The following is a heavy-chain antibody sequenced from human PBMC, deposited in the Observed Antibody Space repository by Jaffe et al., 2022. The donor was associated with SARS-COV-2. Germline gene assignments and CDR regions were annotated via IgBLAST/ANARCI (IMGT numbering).Heavy chain of an antibody. Sequence: QVQLVESGGGVVQPGRSLRLSCAASGFTFSSYGMHWVRQAPGKGLEWVAVISYDGSNKYYADSVKGRFTISRDNSKNTLYLQMNSLRAEDTAVYYCAKAGLATVVTPVPDFDYWGQGTLVTVSS. D-gene: IGHD4-17*01. V-gene: IGHV3-30*18. CDR3: AKAGLATVVTPVPDFDY. CDR1: GFTFSSYG. CDR2: ISYDGSNK. J-gene: IGHJ4*02.